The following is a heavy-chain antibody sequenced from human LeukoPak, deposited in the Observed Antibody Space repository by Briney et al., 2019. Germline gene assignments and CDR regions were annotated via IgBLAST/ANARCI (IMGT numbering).Heavy chain of an antibody. CDR3: AREGGYYDSSGFAD. Sequence: PSETLSLTCTVSGGSISSYYWSWIRQPPGKGLEWIGYIYYSGSTNYNPSLKSRVTISVDTSKNQFSLKLSSVTAADTAVYYCAREGGYYDSSGFADWGQGTLVTVSS. CDR2: IYYSGST. D-gene: IGHD3-22*01. CDR1: GGSISSYY. V-gene: IGHV4-59*01. J-gene: IGHJ4*02.